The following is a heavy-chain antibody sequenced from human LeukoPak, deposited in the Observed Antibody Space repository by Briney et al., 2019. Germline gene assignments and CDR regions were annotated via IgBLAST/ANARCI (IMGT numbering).Heavy chain of an antibody. J-gene: IGHJ4*02. D-gene: IGHD1-26*01. Sequence: ASVKVSCKASGYTFTSYGISWVRQAPGQGLEWMGWISAYNGNTNYAQKLQGRVTMTTDTSTSTAYMELRSLRSDDTAVYYCAKPSGSSLAYYFDYWGQGTLVTVSS. CDR3: AKPSGSSLAYYFDY. CDR1: GYTFTSYG. V-gene: IGHV1-18*01. CDR2: ISAYNGNT.